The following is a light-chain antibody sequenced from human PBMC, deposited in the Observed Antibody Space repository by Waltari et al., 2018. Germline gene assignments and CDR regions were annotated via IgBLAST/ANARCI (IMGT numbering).Light chain of an antibody. CDR1: QGVDKY. V-gene: IGKV3-20*01. CDR3: QKYDIVPGT. Sequence: DIVLTQSPGTLSLSPGERATLSRRASQGVDKYLAWYQQRPGQAPRLLLYHTSIRATGIPDRFSGSGYGTDFSLTISRLEPEDFGVYYCQKYDIVPGTFGEGTTVEIK. J-gene: IGKJ4*02. CDR2: HTS.